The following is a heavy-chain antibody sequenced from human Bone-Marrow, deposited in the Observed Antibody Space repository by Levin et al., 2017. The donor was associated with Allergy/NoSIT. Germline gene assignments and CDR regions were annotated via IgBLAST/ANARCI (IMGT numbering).Heavy chain of an antibody. V-gene: IGHV3-30-3*01. Sequence: LSLTCAASGFPFSDYAMYWVRQAPGKGLEWVAVISYDESNEFYADSAKGRFTISRDNYKNTLYLQMNSLRGDDTATYYCSRDWEISGRTRPHDTVDFWGQGTVVTVSS. CDR1: GFPFSDYA. CDR2: ISYDESNE. CDR3: SRDWEISGRTRPHDTVDF. D-gene: IGHD1-26*01. J-gene: IGHJ3*01.